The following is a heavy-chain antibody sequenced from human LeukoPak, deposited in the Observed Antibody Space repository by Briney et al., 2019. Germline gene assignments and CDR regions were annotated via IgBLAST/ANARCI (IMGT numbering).Heavy chain of an antibody. J-gene: IGHJ5*02. CDR3: VRGALSWFDP. V-gene: IGHV3-11*01. Sequence: PGGSLRLSCAASGFTSSDFYMSWVRQAPGKGLEWVSYISDSASTIYYADSVKGRFTISRDNAKNSLYLQMNSLRVEDTAVYYCVRGALSWFDPWGQGTLVTVSS. CDR2: ISDSASTI. CDR1: GFTSSDFY.